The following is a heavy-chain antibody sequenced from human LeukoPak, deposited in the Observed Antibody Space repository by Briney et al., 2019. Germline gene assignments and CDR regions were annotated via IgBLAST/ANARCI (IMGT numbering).Heavy chain of an antibody. CDR2: ISNNGDIT. J-gene: IGHJ3*02. D-gene: IGHD3-10*01. CDR3: ARDKNYYGSGSPSLDAFDI. V-gene: IGHV3-64D*09. Sequence: GGSLRLSCSASGFTFSSYALHWVRQAPGKGLEFVSGISNNGDITYHADSVKGRFTISRDNSKNTLYLQMSSLRAEDTAVYYCARDKNYYGSGSPSLDAFDIWGQGTMVTVSS. CDR1: GFTFSSYA.